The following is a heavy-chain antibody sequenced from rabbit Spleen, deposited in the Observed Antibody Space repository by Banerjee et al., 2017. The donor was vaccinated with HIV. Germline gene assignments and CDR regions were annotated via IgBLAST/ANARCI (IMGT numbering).Heavy chain of an antibody. Sequence: QEQLVESGGGLVQPEGSLTLTCTASGFSFSSSYYMCWVRQAPGKGLELVACIWSHTGGSTWYASWAKGRFTITRSTSLNTVTLQLNSLTAADTATYFCGRPINGDGYRPFNLWGPGTLVTVS. CDR1: GFSFSSSYY. J-gene: IGHJ4*01. V-gene: IGHV1S43*01. CDR3: GRPINGDGYRPFNL. D-gene: IGHD7-1*01. CDR2: IWSHTGGST.